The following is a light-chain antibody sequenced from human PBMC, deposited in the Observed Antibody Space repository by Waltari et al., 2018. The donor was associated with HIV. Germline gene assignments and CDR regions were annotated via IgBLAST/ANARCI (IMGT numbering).Light chain of an antibody. CDR3: SSYVNSDTLV. CDR2: GVV. Sequence: QSALTQPASVSGSPGQSITISCTGTRGDIRFYTLFSWYRQHPAEAPQLMIYGVVTRPLGVSDRFSGSKSGNTASLTISTLQPEDEADYYCSSYVNSDTLVFGGGTKLTVL. V-gene: IGLV2-14*01. J-gene: IGLJ3*02. CDR1: RGDIRFYTL.